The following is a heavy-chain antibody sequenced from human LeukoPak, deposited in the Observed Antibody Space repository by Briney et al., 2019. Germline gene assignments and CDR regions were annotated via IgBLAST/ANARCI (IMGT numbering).Heavy chain of an antibody. CDR3: AREGHYYDSSGPTGAFDY. V-gene: IGHV3-30-3*01. CDR2: IPYDGSNK. Sequence: AGGSLRLSCAASGFTFSSYAMHWVRQAPGKGLEWVAVIPYDGSNKYYADSVKGRFTISRDNSKNTLYLQMNSLRAEDTAVYYCAREGHYYDSSGPTGAFDYWGQGTLVTVSS. D-gene: IGHD3-22*01. J-gene: IGHJ4*02. CDR1: GFTFSSYA.